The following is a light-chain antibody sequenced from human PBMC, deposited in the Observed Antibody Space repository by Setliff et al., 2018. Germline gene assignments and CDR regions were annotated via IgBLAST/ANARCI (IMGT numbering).Light chain of an antibody. J-gene: IGKJ4*01. V-gene: IGKV3-20*01. CDR3: QHFDRSPGLT. CDR2: GAS. Sequence: EIVLTQSPGTLSLSPGESATLSCRTSQNIYHSQLAWYQQKLGQALRLLIYGASIRATGIPDRFSGSGSGTDFTLTISRLEPEDFAVYYCQHFDRSPGLTVGGGTKVDIK. CDR1: QNIYHSQ.